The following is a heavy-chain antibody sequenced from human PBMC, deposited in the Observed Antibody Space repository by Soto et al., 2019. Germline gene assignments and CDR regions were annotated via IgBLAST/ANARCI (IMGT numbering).Heavy chain of an antibody. CDR2: ISSSSSYT. CDR1: GFTFSDYY. CDR3: ARRGDYGRGDWFDP. J-gene: IGHJ5*02. Sequence: QVQLVESGGGLVKPGGSLRLSCAASGFTFSDYYMSWIRQAPGKGLEWVSYISSSSSYTNYADSVKGRFTISRDNAKNSLYLQMNSLRAEDTAVYYCARRGDYGRGDWFDPWGQGTLVTVSS. V-gene: IGHV3-11*06. D-gene: IGHD4-17*01.